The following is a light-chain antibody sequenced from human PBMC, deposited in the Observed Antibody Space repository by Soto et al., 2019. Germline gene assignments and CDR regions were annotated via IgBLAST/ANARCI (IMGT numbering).Light chain of an antibody. CDR2: GAS. V-gene: IGKV3-20*01. J-gene: IGKJ4*01. CDR3: QQYGSSPLT. Sequence: EIVITQSPATLSVSPGERATLSCRASQSVSSSYLAWYQQKPGQAPRLLIYGASSSATGIPDRFSGSGSGTDFTLTISRLEPEDFAVYYCQQYGSSPLTFGGGTKVDIK. CDR1: QSVSSSY.